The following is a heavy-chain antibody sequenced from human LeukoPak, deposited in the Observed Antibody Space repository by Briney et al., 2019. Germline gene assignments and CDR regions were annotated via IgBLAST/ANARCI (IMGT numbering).Heavy chain of an antibody. J-gene: IGHJ4*02. CDR3: ARLAPLAPPHRRQWEQKKTGFDY. Sequence: SETLSLTRAVYGGSFSGYYWSWIRQPPGKGLEWIGEINHSGSTNYNPSLKSRVTISVDTSKNQFSLKLSSVTAADTAVYYCARLAPLAPPHRRQWEQKKTGFDYWGQGTLVTVSS. CDR2: INHSGST. D-gene: IGHD1-26*01. CDR1: GGSFSGYY. V-gene: IGHV4-34*01.